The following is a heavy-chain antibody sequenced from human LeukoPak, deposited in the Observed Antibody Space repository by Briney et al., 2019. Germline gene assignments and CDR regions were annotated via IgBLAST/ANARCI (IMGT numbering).Heavy chain of an antibody. V-gene: IGHV3-74*01. J-gene: IGHJ4*02. Sequence: GGSLRLSCAASGFTFSSYWMHWVRQAPGKGLVWVSRIKSDGSYTSYADSVKGRFTISRDNAKNTLYLQMNSLRAEDTAVYYCARDEGVSFDYWGQGTLVTVSS. CDR2: IKSDGSYT. CDR1: GFTFSSYW. CDR3: ARDEGVSFDY.